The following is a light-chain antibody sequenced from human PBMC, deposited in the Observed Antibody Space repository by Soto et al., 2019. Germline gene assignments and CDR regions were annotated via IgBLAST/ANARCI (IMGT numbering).Light chain of an antibody. Sequence: DLQMTQSPSSLSASVGDRVTITCQASQDISNYLNWYQQKPGKAPKILIYDASVLEAGFPSRFSGGGSGTHFTLTISSLQAEDVATYYCQQFDNLPLTFGGGTKVEIK. V-gene: IGKV1-33*01. CDR2: DAS. J-gene: IGKJ4*01. CDR3: QQFDNLPLT. CDR1: QDISNY.